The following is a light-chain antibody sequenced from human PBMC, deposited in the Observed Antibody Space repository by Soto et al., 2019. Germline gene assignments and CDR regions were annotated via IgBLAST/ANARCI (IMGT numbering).Light chain of an antibody. J-gene: IGKJ1*01. CDR3: QDFDYPQWT. CDR1: QGIKND. V-gene: IGKV1-17*01. CDR2: GAS. Sequence: DIQMTQSPSSLSASLGDRVTITCRASQGIKNDLAWYQQKPGKAPKRLIYGASNLQSGVPSRFSGSGSGTEFTLMISSLQPDDFAVYYCQDFDYPQWTLRQGTEVDIK.